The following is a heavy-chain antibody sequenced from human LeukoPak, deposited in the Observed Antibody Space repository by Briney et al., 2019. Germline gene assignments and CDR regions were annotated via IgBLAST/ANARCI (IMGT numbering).Heavy chain of an antibody. Sequence: GGSLRLSCAASGFTFSSHSMHWVRQAPGKGLEWVANIKQDGSEKYYVDSVKGRFTISRDNAKNSLYLQMNSLRAEDTAVYYCARDEGKYFDWLPHYYYYYGMDVWGQGTTVTVSS. CDR2: IKQDGSEK. V-gene: IGHV3-7*03. D-gene: IGHD3-9*01. CDR1: GFTFSSHS. J-gene: IGHJ6*02. CDR3: ARDEGKYFDWLPHYYYYYGMDV.